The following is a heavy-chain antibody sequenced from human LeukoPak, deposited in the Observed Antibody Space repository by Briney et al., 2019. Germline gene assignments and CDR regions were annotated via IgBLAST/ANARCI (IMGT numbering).Heavy chain of an antibody. CDR1: GFTFSSYG. V-gene: IGHV3-30*18. D-gene: IGHD3-9*01. J-gene: IGHJ4*02. CDR2: ISYDGSNK. CDR3: AKNVLRYFDWWDY. Sequence: GGSLRLSCAASGFTFSSYGMHWVRQAPGKGLEWVAVISYDGSNKYYADSVKGRFTISRDNSKNTLYLQMNSLRAEDTAVYYCAKNVLRYFDWWDYWGQGTLVTVSS.